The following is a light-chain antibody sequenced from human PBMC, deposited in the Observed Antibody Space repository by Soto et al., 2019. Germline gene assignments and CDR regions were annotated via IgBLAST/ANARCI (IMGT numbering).Light chain of an antibody. CDR3: QQSSSTPPT. J-gene: IGKJ2*01. Sequence: DLQMTQSPSSLSASVGDRVTITCRASQSISSYLNWYQQKPGKAPKHLIYAASSLQSGVPSRFSGSGSGTDFTLTISSLQPEDFATYCCQQSSSTPPTFGQGTKLEIK. CDR2: AAS. V-gene: IGKV1-39*01. CDR1: QSISSY.